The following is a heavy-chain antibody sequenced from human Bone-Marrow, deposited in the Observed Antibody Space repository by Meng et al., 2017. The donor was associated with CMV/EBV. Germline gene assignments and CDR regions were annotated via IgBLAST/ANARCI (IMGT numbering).Heavy chain of an antibody. D-gene: IGHD6-13*01. CDR3: AAAPGDY. J-gene: IGHJ4*02. CDR1: NYTFAAYH. CDR2: INPKSGGT. Sequence: ASVKVSCKGSNYTFAAYHIHWVRQAPGQGLEWMGWINPKSGGTDYAQNFQGRVTMTRDTSITTAYMELYSLRSDDTAVYYCAAAPGDYWGQGTLVTVSS. V-gene: IGHV1-2*02.